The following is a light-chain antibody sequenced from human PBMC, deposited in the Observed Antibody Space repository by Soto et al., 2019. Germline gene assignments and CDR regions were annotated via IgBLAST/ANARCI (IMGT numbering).Light chain of an antibody. J-gene: IGKJ1*01. CDR1: QGIVRW. V-gene: IGKV1-5*01. CDR2: DAS. Sequence: IQMPQSPSTLPASVGDRVTITCRASQGIVRWLAWYQQKPGKAPKLLIYDASSLESGVPSRFSGSGAGTEFTLTISSLQPDDFATYYCQHYYGFSRTFGQGTKVDIK. CDR3: QHYYGFSRT.